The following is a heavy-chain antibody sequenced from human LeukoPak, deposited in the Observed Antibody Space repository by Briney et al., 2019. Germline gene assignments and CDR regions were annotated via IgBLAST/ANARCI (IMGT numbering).Heavy chain of an antibody. D-gene: IGHD2-15*01. CDR2: INHSGST. CDR1: GGSISTYNW. V-gene: IGHV4-4*02. J-gene: IGHJ4*02. CDR3: ARAAWWQFDY. Sequence: SGTLSLTCAVSGGSISTYNWWSWVRQPPGKGLEWIGEINHSGSTNYNPSLKSRVTISVDTSKNQFSLKLSSVTAADTAVYYCARAAWWQFDYWGQGTLVTVSS.